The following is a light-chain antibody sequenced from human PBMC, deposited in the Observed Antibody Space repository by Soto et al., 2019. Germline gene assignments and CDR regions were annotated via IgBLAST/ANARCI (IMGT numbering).Light chain of an antibody. V-gene: IGKV3-20*01. CDR3: QQYNSYST. CDR1: QSVSNNY. CDR2: GAS. Sequence: TQSPGTLSLSPGERATLSCRASQSVSNNYLAWYQQKPGQAPRLLIYGASNRATGIPDRFSGSGSGTDFTLTISSLQPDDFATYYCQQYNSYSTFGQGTKVDIK. J-gene: IGKJ1*01.